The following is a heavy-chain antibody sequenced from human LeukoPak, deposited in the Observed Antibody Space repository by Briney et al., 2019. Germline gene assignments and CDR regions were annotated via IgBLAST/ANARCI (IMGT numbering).Heavy chain of an antibody. J-gene: IGHJ4*02. CDR3: ARGGGYCSSTSCPEFDY. CDR1: GGTFSSYA. V-gene: IGHV1-69*06. CDR2: IIPIFGTA. D-gene: IGHD2-2*01. Sequence: GASVKVSRKASGGTFSSYAISWVRQAPGQGLEWMGGIIPIFGTANYAQKFQGRVTITADKSTSTAYMELSSLRSEDTAVYYCARGGGYCSSTSCPEFDYWGQGTLVTVSS.